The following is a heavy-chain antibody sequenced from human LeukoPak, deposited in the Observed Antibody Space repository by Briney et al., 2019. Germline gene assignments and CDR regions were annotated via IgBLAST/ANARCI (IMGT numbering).Heavy chain of an antibody. CDR2: IYYSGST. D-gene: IGHD3-10*01. Sequence: PSQTLSLTCTVSGASISSGGYYWSWIRQHPGKGLEWIGYIYYSGSTYYNPSLKSRVTIPVDTSKNQFSLKLSSVTAADTAVYYCARVDYYGSGSYTYFDYWGQGTLVTVSS. V-gene: IGHV4-31*03. CDR1: GASISSGGYY. J-gene: IGHJ4*02. CDR3: ARVDYYGSGSYTYFDY.